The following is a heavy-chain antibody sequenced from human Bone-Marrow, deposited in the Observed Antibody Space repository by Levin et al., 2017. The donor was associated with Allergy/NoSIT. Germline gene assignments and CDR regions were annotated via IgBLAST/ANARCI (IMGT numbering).Heavy chain of an antibody. Sequence: GGSLRLSCAASGFTFSDYWMSWVRQAPGKGLEWVASIKEDGSAKYYVDSVKGRFTISRDNATNSVYLQVNSLRVEDTALYYCARLGSGWYGEAFDIWGQGTMVTVYS. CDR3: ARLGSGWYGEAFDI. CDR1: GFTFSDYW. D-gene: IGHD6-19*01. CDR2: IKEDGSAK. V-gene: IGHV3-7*01. J-gene: IGHJ3*02.